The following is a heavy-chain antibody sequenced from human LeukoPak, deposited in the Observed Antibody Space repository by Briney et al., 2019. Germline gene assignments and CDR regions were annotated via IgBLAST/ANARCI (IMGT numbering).Heavy chain of an antibody. V-gene: IGHV1-24*01. Sequence: ASVKVSCKVSGYTLTELSMHWVRQAPGKGLEWMGGFDPEDGETIYAQKFQGRVTMTEDTSTDTAYMELSSLRSGDTAVYYCATHSLYSGSYYYFDYWGQGTLVTVSS. D-gene: IGHD1-26*01. CDR1: GYTLTELS. CDR3: ATHSLYSGSYYYFDY. CDR2: FDPEDGET. J-gene: IGHJ4*02.